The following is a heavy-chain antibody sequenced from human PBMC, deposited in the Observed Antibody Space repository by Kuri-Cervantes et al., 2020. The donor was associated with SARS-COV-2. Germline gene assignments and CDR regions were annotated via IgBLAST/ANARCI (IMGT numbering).Heavy chain of an antibody. CDR2: INAGNGNT. Sequence: ASVKVSCKASGYTFTSYAMHWVRQAPGQRLEWMGWINAGNGNTKYSQKFQGRVTITRDTSASTAYMELSSLRSEDTAVYYCARGRWELRPGVDYWGQGILVTVSS. CDR3: ARGRWELRPGVDY. CDR1: GYTFTSYA. J-gene: IGHJ4*02. D-gene: IGHD1-26*01. V-gene: IGHV1-3*01.